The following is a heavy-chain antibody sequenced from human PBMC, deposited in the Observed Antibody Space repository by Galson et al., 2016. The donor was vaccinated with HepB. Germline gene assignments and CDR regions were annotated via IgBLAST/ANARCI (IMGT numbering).Heavy chain of an antibody. CDR2: ISTSSDTI. J-gene: IGHJ6*02. Sequence: GSLRLSCATSGFLFSSYSMNWVRQAPGKGLEWISYISTSSDTIYYADSVKGRFTISRDNVKSSLYLEMNSLRDEDTAIYYFAGRSFLVFHRTVYYYAMDVWGQGTTVTVSS. V-gene: IGHV3-48*02. CDR3: AGRSFLVFHRTVYYYAMDV. D-gene: IGHD3-3*01. CDR1: GFLFSSYS.